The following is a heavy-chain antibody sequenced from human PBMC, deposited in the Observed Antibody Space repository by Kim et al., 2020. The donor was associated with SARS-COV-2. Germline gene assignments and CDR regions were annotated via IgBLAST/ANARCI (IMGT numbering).Heavy chain of an antibody. D-gene: IGHD3-22*01. Sequence: GGSLRLSCAASGFTFSSYGMHWVRQAPGKGLEWVAVIWYDGSNKYYAGSVKGRFTITRDNSKNTLYLQMNSLRAEDTAVYYCAKEGPRYDSSPGFDYWGQGTLVTVSS. V-gene: IGHV3-33*06. CDR1: GFTFSSYG. CDR2: IWYDGSNK. J-gene: IGHJ4*02. CDR3: AKEGPRYDSSPGFDY.